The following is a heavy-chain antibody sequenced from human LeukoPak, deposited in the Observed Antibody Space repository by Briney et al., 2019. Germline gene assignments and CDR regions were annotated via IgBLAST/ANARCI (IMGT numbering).Heavy chain of an antibody. CDR3: ASSPGYSGYGSYFDY. D-gene: IGHD5-12*01. Sequence: SVKVSCKASGYTFTSYGISWVRQAPGQGLEWMGRIIPIFGTANYAQKFQGRVTITTDESTSTAYMELSSLRSEDTAVYYCASSPGYSGYGSYFDYWGQGTLVTVSS. V-gene: IGHV1-69*05. J-gene: IGHJ4*02. CDR2: IIPIFGTA. CDR1: GYTFTSYG.